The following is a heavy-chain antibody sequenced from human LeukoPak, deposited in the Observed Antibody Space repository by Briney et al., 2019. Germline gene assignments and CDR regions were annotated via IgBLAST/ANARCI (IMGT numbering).Heavy chain of an antibody. Sequence: KPSETLSLTCAVSGYSISRGYYWGWIRQPPGKGLEWIGSIYHSGSTYYNPSLKSRVTISVDTSRNWFSLKLRSVTAADTAVYYCARMERREWGGFGFDYWGQGTLVTVSS. J-gene: IGHJ4*02. CDR2: IYHSGST. CDR3: ARMERREWGGFGFDY. CDR1: GYSISRGYY. D-gene: IGHD3-3*01. V-gene: IGHV4-38-2*01.